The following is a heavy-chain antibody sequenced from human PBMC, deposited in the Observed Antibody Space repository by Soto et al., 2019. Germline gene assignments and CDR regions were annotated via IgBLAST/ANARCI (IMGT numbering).Heavy chain of an antibody. V-gene: IGHV1-18*01. D-gene: IGHD2-15*01. Sequence: QVQLVQSGAEVKKPGASVKVSCKASGYTFTNFGISWVRQAPGQGLEWMGWISAYNGNTNYAQNFQGRVTMTTDTSTSTAYMELRSLRSDDXXVYXXXRXXTPIDYWGQGTLVTVSS. J-gene: IGHJ4*02. CDR3: XRXXTPIDY. CDR1: GYTFTNFG. CDR2: ISAYNGNT.